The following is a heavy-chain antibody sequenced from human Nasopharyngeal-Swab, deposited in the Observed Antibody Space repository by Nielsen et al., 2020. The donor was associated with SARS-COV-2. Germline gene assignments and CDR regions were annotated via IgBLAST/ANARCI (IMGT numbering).Heavy chain of an antibody. J-gene: IGHJ4*02. CDR1: GDTFTNSA. Sequence: SVKVSCKTSGDTFTNSAISWVRQAPGQGLEWMGGIVPALGLPNYAQKFRGRLTISADRSTTTSYLELSSLRFEDTAIYYCAREGEYGAYDAPDYWGQGTLVIVSS. CDR2: IVPALGLP. CDR3: AREGEYGAYDAPDY. V-gene: IGHV1-69*10. D-gene: IGHD5-12*01.